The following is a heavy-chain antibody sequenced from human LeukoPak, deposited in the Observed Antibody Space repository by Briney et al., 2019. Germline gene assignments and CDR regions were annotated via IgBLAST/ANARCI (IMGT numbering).Heavy chain of an antibody. V-gene: IGHV3-48*03. CDR1: GFTFSSYE. CDR3: AGMGGYGSGPMRWFDP. CDR2: ISSSGSTI. J-gene: IGHJ5*02. Sequence: GGSLRLSCAASGFTFSSYEMNWVRQAPGKGLEWVSYISSSGSTIYYADSVKGRFTISRDNAKNSLYLQMNSLRAEDTAVYYCAGMGGYGSGPMRWFDPWGQGTLVTVSS. D-gene: IGHD3-10*01.